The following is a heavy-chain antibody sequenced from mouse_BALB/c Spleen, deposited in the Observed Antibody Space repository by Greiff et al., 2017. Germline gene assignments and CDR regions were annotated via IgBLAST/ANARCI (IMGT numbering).Heavy chain of an antibody. Sequence: VQLQQSGGGLVQPKGSLKLSCAASGFTFNTYAMNWVRQAPGKGLEWVARIRSKSNNYATYYADSVKDRFTISRDDSQSMLYLQMNNLKTEDTAMYYCVRRYYYAMDYWGQGTSVTVSS. V-gene: IGHV10-1*02. CDR2: IRSKSNNYAT. CDR3: VRRYYYAMDY. D-gene: IGHD1-1*01. J-gene: IGHJ4*01. CDR1: GFTFNTYA.